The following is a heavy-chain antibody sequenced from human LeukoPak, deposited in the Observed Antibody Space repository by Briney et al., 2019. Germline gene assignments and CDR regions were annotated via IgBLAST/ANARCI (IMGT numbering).Heavy chain of an antibody. V-gene: IGHV3-30*18. CDR1: GFTFSNFG. D-gene: IGHD3-10*01. CDR3: AKDAMNYYGSGSYYKGGFYFDN. J-gene: IGHJ4*02. CDR2: ISDGGRHA. Sequence: GGSLRLSCAASGFTFSNFGMHWVRQAPGKGLEWVAVISDGGRHAYYAESVMGRCAISRDNSKNTLYLQVDSPRAEDTAVYYCAKDAMNYYGSGSYYKGGFYFDNWGQGALVTVSS.